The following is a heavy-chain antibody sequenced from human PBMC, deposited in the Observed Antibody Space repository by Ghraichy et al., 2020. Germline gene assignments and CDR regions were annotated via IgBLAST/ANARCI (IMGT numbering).Heavy chain of an antibody. V-gene: IGHV4-39*01. CDR3: ATNTSGRWFDP. CDR2: IYYSGSN. D-gene: IGHD6-19*01. J-gene: IGHJ5*02. Sequence: SETLSLTCTVSGDPISSTNYYWGWIRQPPGKGLEWIGSIYYSGSNHYNPSLKSRVIVSINTSKNQFSLKLRSISDADTCVYYCATNTSGRWFDPWVSGTLDNFS. CDR1: GDPISSTNYY.